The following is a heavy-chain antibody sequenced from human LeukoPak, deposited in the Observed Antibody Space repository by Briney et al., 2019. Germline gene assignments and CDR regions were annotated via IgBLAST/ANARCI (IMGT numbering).Heavy chain of an antibody. CDR1: GFTFSNYA. CDR2: ISGSDGST. Sequence: GGSLRLSCAASGFTFSNYAMSWVRQAPGKGLEWVSAISGSDGSTNYADSVKGRFTIPRDNSKNTLYLQMNSLRAEDTAVYYCAKKTPPYYYGSGSYAFDIWGQGTMVTVSS. CDR3: AKKTPPYYYGSGSYAFDI. D-gene: IGHD3-10*01. V-gene: IGHV3-23*01. J-gene: IGHJ3*02.